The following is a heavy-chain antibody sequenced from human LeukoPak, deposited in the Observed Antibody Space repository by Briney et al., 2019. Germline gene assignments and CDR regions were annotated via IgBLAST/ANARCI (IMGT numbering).Heavy chain of an antibody. CDR3: ARLHSIVGATFDY. CDR1: GGSFSGYY. V-gene: IGHV4-34*01. D-gene: IGHD1-26*01. CDR2: INHSGST. Sequence: PSETLSLTCAVYGGSFSGYYWSWIRQPPGKGLEWIGEINHSGSTNYNPSLKSRVTISVDTSKNQFSLKLSSVTAADTAVYYCARLHSIVGATFDYWGQGTLVTVSS. J-gene: IGHJ4*02.